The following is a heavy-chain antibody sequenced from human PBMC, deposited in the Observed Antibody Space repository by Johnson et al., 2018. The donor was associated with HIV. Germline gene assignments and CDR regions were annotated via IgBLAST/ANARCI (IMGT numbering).Heavy chain of an antibody. CDR3: AIQGPTMVRVRSAFDI. D-gene: IGHD3-10*01. V-gene: IGHV3-30*14. J-gene: IGHJ3*02. CDR1: GFTYSSYA. CDR2: ISYDGSNK. Sequence: QVQLVESGGGLVKPGGSLRLSCVVSGFTYSSYAMHWVRQAPGKGLEWVAVISYDGSNKYYADSVKGRFTISRDNSKNTLYLQMNSLRAEDTAVYYCAIQGPTMVRVRSAFDIWGQGTMVTVSS.